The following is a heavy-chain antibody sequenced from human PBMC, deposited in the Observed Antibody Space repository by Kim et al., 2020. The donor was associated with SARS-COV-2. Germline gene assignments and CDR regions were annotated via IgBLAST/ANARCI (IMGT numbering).Heavy chain of an antibody. CDR3: ATAFWSGYGMDV. D-gene: IGHD3-3*01. CDR2: IYSDGSST. J-gene: IGHJ6*02. V-gene: IGHV3-74*01. CDR1: GFTFSSYW. Sequence: GGSLRLSCAASGFTFSSYWMHWVRQAPGKGLVWVSRIYSDGSSTNYADSVKGRFTISRDNAKSTLYLQMNSLRAEDTAVYYCATAFWSGYGMDVWGQGTTVTVSS.